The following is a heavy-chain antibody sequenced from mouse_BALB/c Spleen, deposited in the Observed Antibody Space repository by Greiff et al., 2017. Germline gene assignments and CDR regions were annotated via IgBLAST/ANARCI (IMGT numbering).Heavy chain of an antibody. D-gene: IGHD2-1*01. CDR1: GYSITSGYY. CDR2: ISYDGSN. J-gene: IGHJ3*01. CDR3: ARRNGNYEAWFAY. V-gene: IGHV3-6*02. Sequence: EVKLMESGPGLVKPSQSLSLTCSVTGYSITSGYYWNWIRQFPGNKLEWMGYISYDGSNNYNPSLKNRISITRDTSKNQFFLKLNSVTTEDTATYYCARRNGNYEAWFAYWGQGTLVTVSA.